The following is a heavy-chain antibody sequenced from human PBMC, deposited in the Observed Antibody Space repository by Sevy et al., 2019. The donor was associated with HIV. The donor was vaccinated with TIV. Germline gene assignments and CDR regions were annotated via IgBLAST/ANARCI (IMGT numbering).Heavy chain of an antibody. CDR2: ISWNSGSI. Sequence: GGSLRLSCAASGFTFDDYAMHWVRQAPGKGLEWVSGISWNSGSIGYADSVKGRFTISRDNAKNSLYLQMNSLRAEDTALYYCAKDKGYCTNGVCYTSYYYYGMHVWGQGTTVTVSS. D-gene: IGHD2-8*01. J-gene: IGHJ6*02. CDR3: AKDKGYCTNGVCYTSYYYYGMHV. CDR1: GFTFDDYA. V-gene: IGHV3-9*01.